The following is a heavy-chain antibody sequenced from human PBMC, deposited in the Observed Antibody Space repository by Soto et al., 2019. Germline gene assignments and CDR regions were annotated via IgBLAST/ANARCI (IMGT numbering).Heavy chain of an antibody. J-gene: IGHJ4*02. CDR2: IYNDGTYS. Sequence: EVQLVESGGGLVPPGGSVRLSCAASGFIFKMYWMHWVRQSPGKGLVWISRIYNDGTYSDYADSVRGRFTISRDNVNDTLYLQMNNLRAEASGLYYCTRGPRPISTGTGAYWGQGTQVTVSS. CDR1: GFIFKMYW. V-gene: IGHV3-74*01. CDR3: TRGPRPISTGTGAY. D-gene: IGHD3-10*01.